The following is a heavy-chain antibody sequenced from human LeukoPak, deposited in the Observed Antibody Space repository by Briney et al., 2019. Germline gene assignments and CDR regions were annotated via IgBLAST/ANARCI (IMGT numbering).Heavy chain of an antibody. CDR3: ARDRWTSKYYFDY. Sequence: GGSLRLSCAASGFTFSSYSMNWVRQAPGKGLEWVSYISSRGSTIYYADSVKGRFTISRDNAKNSLYLQMNSLRAEDTAVYYCARDRWTSKYYFDYWGQGTLVTVSS. CDR1: GFTFSSYS. V-gene: IGHV3-48*04. J-gene: IGHJ4*02. CDR2: ISSRGSTI. D-gene: IGHD3/OR15-3a*01.